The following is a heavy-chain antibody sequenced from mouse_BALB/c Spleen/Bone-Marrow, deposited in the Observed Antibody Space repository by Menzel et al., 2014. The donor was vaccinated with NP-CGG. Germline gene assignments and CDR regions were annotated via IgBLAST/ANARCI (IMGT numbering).Heavy chain of an antibody. Sequence: VKLMESGAELVKPGASVKLSCKASGYTFTSYYMYWVKQRPGQGLEWIGEINPSNGGTNFNEKFKSKATLTVDKSSSTAYMQLSSLTSEDSAVYHCTREGDSPFAYWGQGTLVTVSA. CDR2: INPSNGGT. CDR1: GYTFTSYY. V-gene: IGHV1S81*02. CDR3: TREGDSPFAY. D-gene: IGHD2-13*01. J-gene: IGHJ3*01.